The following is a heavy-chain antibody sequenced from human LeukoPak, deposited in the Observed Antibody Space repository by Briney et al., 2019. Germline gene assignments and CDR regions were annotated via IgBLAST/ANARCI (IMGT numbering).Heavy chain of an antibody. CDR2: ISGSGGST. CDR3: AKDGAGRWLQPHYYYYMDV. D-gene: IGHD5-24*01. Sequence: GGSLRLSCAASGFTFSSYAMSWVRQAPGKGLEWVSAISGSGGSTYYADSVKGRFTISRDNSKNTLYLQMNSLRAEDTAVYYCAKDGAGRWLQPHYYYYMDVWGKGTTVTVSS. V-gene: IGHV3-23*01. J-gene: IGHJ6*03. CDR1: GFTFSSYA.